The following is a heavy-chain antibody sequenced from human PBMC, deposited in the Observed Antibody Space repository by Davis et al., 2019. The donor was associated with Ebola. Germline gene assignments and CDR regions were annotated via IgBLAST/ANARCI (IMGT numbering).Heavy chain of an antibody. Sequence: ASVKVSCKASGYTFTSYAMNWVRQAPGQGLEWMGWINTNTGNPTYAQGFTGRFVFSLDTSVSTAYLQISSLKAEDTAVYYCARDSSSSWYHWFDPWGQGTLVTVSS. J-gene: IGHJ5*02. CDR2: INTNTGNP. CDR1: GYTFTSYA. CDR3: ARDSSSSWYHWFDP. D-gene: IGHD6-13*01. V-gene: IGHV7-4-1*02.